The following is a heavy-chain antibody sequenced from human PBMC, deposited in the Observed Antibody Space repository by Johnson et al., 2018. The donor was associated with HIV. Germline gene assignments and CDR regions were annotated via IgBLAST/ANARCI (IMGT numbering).Heavy chain of an antibody. Sequence: QVQLVESGGGVVQPGRSLRLSCEASGFIFSSYAMHWVRQAPGKGLEWVAVIPFDGGAIYYADSVEGRCTISRANSRDTLSLQMNSLRVEDTALYYCARDRLLWFRELWPHDAFDIWGQGTMVTVSS. V-gene: IGHV3-30*19. CDR1: GFIFSSYA. CDR2: IPFDGGAI. J-gene: IGHJ3*02. CDR3: ARDRLLWFRELWPHDAFDI. D-gene: IGHD3-10*01.